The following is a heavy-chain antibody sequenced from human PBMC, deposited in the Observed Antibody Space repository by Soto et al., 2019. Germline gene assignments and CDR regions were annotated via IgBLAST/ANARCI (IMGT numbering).Heavy chain of an antibody. J-gene: IGHJ6*02. Sequence: SVKVSCKASGGTFSSYAISWVRQAPGQGLEWMGGIIPIFGTANYAQKFQGRVTITADESTSTAYMELSSLRSEDTAVYYCATSPKPEKNYYYYYGMDVWGQGNTVTVSS. CDR2: IIPIFGTA. D-gene: IGHD2-2*01. CDR3: ATSPKPEKNYYYYYGMDV. CDR1: GGTFSSYA. V-gene: IGHV1-69*13.